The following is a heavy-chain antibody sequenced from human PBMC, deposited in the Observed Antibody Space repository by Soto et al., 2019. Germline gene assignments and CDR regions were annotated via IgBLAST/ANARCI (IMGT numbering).Heavy chain of an antibody. CDR1: GAAVSSGSYF. V-gene: IGHV4-61*01. CDR3: TREQSDDNYFDP. J-gene: IGHJ5*02. D-gene: IGHD6-19*01. CDR2: IYYSGGT. Sequence: XTLSLTGTVSGAAVSSGSYFYTWVRQPPGKGLEWLGYIYYSGGTNYNPSLKSRLTISLNKSKSQFSLRLISVTAADTAVYYCTREQSDDNYFDPWGQGTLVTVSS.